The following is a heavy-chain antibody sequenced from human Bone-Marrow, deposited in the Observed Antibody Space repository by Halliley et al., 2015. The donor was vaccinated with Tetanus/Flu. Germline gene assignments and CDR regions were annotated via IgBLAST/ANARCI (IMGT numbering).Heavy chain of an antibody. Sequence: ISGDKADTIYAQDVQGRVALNTDTSTSAAYMEVKSLRSDDTAVYYCARQGYCTGGRCYFGFDYWGQGTLVTVSS. CDR3: ARQGYCTGGRCYFGFDY. D-gene: IGHD2-15*01. V-gene: IGHV1-18*01. CDR2: ISGDKADT. J-gene: IGHJ4*02.